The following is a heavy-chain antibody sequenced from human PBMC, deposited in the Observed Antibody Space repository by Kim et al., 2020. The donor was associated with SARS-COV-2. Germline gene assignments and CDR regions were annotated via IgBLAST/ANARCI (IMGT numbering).Heavy chain of an antibody. V-gene: IGHV1-46*01. CDR3: ARDLTYSSSWEGDYYYGMDV. J-gene: IGHJ6*02. D-gene: IGHD6-13*01. Sequence: ASVKVSCKASGYTFTSYYMHWVRQAPGQGLEWMGIINPSGGSTSYAQKFQGRVTMTRDTSTNTVYMELSSLRSEDTAVYYCARDLTYSSSWEGDYYYGMDVWGQGTTVTVSS. CDR1: GYTFTSYY. CDR2: INPSGGST.